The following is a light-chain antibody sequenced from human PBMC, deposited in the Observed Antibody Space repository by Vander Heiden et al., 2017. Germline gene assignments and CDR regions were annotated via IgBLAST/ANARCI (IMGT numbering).Light chain of an antibody. J-gene: IGLJ3*02. V-gene: IGLV10-54*01. CDR2: RNN. CDR3: SAWDSSLSAWV. CDR1: ITIVGNQG. Sequence: QAGRTKPNTGWTGWRKTATLTWTGNITIVGNQGAAWLQLHHGHPPQLLSYRNNNRPSGISERLSASRSGTTASLTITGLQPEDEADYYCSAWDSSLSAWVFGGGTKLTVL.